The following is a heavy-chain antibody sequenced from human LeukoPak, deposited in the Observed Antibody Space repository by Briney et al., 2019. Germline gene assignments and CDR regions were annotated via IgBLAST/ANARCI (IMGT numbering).Heavy chain of an antibody. V-gene: IGHV1-2*04. J-gene: IGHJ4*02. CDR1: GYTFTGYY. Sequence: ASVTVSCTASGYTFTGYYMHWVRQAPGQGLEWMGWINPNSGGTNYAQKFQGWVTMTRDTSISTAYMELSRLRSDDTAVYYCARGERGYSYGPYYFDYWGQGTLVTVSS. D-gene: IGHD5-18*01. CDR2: INPNSGGT. CDR3: ARGERGYSYGPYYFDY.